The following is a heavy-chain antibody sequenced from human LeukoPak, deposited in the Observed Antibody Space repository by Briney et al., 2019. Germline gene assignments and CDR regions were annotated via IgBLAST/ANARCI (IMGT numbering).Heavy chain of an antibody. V-gene: IGHV3-23*01. D-gene: IGHD3-3*01. Sequence: PGGSLRLSCAASGFTFSSYAMSWVRQAPGKGLEWVSAISGRGGSTYYADSVKGRFTISRDNSKNTLYLQMNSLRAEDTAVYYCAKGDYDFWSGYLVYWGQGTLVTVSS. CDR1: GFTFSSYA. J-gene: IGHJ4*02. CDR2: ISGRGGST. CDR3: AKGDYDFWSGYLVY.